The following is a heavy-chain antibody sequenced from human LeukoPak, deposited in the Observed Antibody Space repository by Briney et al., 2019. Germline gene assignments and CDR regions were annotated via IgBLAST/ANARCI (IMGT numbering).Heavy chain of an antibody. D-gene: IGHD3-10*01. Sequence: GASVKVSCKASGYTFTNYDINWVRQATGQGLEWMGWMNPNSGIASYARKFQGRVTMTRNTPISTAYMELSSLRSEDTAVYYCARTPRGQHFDYWGQGALVTVSS. CDR3: ARTPRGQHFDY. CDR2: MNPNSGIA. CDR1: GYTFTNYD. V-gene: IGHV1-8*01. J-gene: IGHJ4*02.